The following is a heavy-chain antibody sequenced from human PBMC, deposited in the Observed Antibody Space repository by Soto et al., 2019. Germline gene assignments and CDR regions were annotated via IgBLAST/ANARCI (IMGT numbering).Heavy chain of an antibody. J-gene: IGHJ6*03. Sequence: SQTLSLTCTVSGGSISSSSYYWGWIRQPPGKGLEWIGSIYYSGSTYYNPSLKSRVTISVDTSKNQFSLKLSSVTAADTAVYYCARIASVGYCSSTSCYDYYYYYYMDVWGKGTTVTVSS. V-gene: IGHV4-39*01. D-gene: IGHD2-2*01. CDR2: IYYSGST. CDR3: ARIASVGYCSSTSCYDYYYYYYMDV. CDR1: GGSISSSSYY.